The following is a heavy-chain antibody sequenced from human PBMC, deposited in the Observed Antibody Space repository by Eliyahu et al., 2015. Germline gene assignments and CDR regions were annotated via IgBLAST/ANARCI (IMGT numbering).Heavy chain of an antibody. CDR2: IYYSGGT. CDR3: ARHAEVGAKYFDL. CDR1: GGXISSSSYY. D-gene: IGHD1-26*01. J-gene: IGHJ2*01. V-gene: IGHV4-39*01. Sequence: QLQLQESGPGLVKPSETLSLTCTVSGGXISSSSYYWGWIRQPPGKGLGWIGGIYYSGGTYYNPSLKSRVTISVDTSKNQFSLKLSSVTAADTAVYYCARHAEVGAKYFDLWGRGTLVTVSS.